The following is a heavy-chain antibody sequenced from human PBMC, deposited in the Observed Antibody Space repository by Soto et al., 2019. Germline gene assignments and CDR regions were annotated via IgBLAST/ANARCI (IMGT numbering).Heavy chain of an antibody. V-gene: IGHV1-69*06. CDR1: EGTFNNYV. CDR3: AGRCDSTTCLGHFDY. CDR2: ILPIFATP. Sequence: QVQLVQSGGEVKKPGSSVKVSCKASEGTFNNYVVNWVRQAPGQGLEWMGGILPIFATPKYAQKFQGRVKITADKSTSTAYMELTRLRSADTAVYYCAGRCDSTTCLGHFDYWGQGTLFTVAS. D-gene: IGHD2-2*01. J-gene: IGHJ4*02.